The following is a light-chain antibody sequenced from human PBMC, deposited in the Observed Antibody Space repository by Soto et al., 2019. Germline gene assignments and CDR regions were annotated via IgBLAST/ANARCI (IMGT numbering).Light chain of an antibody. Sequence: ELVLTQSPATLSLSPGERATLYCRASQSISSYLAWYQKKAGQSPRLLIYDASNRATGIPSRFSGSGSGTDFTLTISSLEPEDFAVYYCQQRSNWPSTFGQGTKLEIK. J-gene: IGKJ2*01. CDR3: QQRSNWPST. V-gene: IGKV3-11*01. CDR1: QSISSY. CDR2: DAS.